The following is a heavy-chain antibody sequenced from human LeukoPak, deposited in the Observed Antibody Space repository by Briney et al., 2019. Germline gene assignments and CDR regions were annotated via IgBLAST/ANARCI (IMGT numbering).Heavy chain of an antibody. V-gene: IGHV3-7*01. Sequence: PGGSLRLSCAASGFTFSSYWMSWVRQAPGKGLEWVANIKQDGSEKYYVDSVKGRFTISRDNAKNSLYLQMNRLRAEDTAGYYCARFGDYHHPFDYWGQGTLVTVSS. CDR3: ARFGDYHHPFDY. CDR1: GFTFSSYW. CDR2: IKQDGSEK. D-gene: IGHD3-16*01. J-gene: IGHJ4*02.